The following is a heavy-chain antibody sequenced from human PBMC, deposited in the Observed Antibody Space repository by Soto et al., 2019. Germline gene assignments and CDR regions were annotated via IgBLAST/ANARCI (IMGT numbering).Heavy chain of an antibody. D-gene: IGHD4-17*01. CDR3: AKDLQSYGDYDYYCYGMEV. Sequence: QVQLVESGGCEVQPGRSLTISCAASGFSFSTYGMHWVRQTPDKGMEWVAVISYDGTNKFYSDSVKGRFTISRDNFKNTLTLQMNSLSADDTAVYSCAKDLQSYGDYDYYCYGMEVWGLGTRVSVSS. CDR1: GFSFSTYG. V-gene: IGHV3-30*18. CDR2: ISYDGTNK. J-gene: IGHJ6*02.